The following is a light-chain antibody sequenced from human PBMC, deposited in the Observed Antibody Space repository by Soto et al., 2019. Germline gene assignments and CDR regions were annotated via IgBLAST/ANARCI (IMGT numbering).Light chain of an antibody. Sequence: QSALTQPPSASGSPGQSVTISCTGTSSDVGGYNYVSWYQQHPGKAPKLMIYEVSKRPSGVPDRFSGSKSGNTASLTVSGLQAEDEADYYCSSYAGSTVFGGRTKLTVL. CDR1: SSDVGGYNY. J-gene: IGLJ2*01. CDR3: SSYAGSTV. V-gene: IGLV2-8*01. CDR2: EVS.